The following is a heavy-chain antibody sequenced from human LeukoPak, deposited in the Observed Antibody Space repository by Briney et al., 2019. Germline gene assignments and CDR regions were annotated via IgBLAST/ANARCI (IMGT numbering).Heavy chain of an antibody. CDR1: GGSISSGDYY. CDR3: ASSRGDYAPFDY. J-gene: IGHJ4*02. Sequence: SETLSLTYTVSGGSISSGDYYWSWIRQPPGKGLEWIGYIYYSGSTYYNPSLKSRVTISVDTSKNQFSLKLSSVTAADTAVYYCASSRGDYAPFDYWGQGTLVTVSS. CDR2: IYYSGST. D-gene: IGHD2-21*02. V-gene: IGHV4-30-4*01.